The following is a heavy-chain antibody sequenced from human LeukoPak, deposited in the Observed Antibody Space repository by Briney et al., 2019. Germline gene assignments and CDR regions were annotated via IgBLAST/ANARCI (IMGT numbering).Heavy chain of an antibody. CDR1: GSNFTSYW. J-gene: IGHJ1*01. V-gene: IGHV5-51*01. Sequence: GGTLQLSCQGSGSNFTSYWIGGGRPVPGKGLEWMGIIYPGDSDTRYSPSFQCQVTISADKSISTAYLQWSSLKASDTAMYYCARGDSSGYYPAEYFQHWGQGTLVTVSS. CDR2: IYPGDSDT. D-gene: IGHD3-22*01. CDR3: ARGDSSGYYPAEYFQH.